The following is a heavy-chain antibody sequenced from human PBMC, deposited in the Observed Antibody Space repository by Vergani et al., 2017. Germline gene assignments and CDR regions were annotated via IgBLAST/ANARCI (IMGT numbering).Heavy chain of an antibody. CDR2: IYYSGST. Sequence: QLQLQESGPGLVKPSETLSLTCTVSGGSISSSSYYWGWLRQPPGKGLEWIGIIYYSGSTYYNPSLKSRITISVDTSKNQFSLKLSSVTAADTAVYYCARHGNWAPCEPWGQGTLVTVSS. CDR1: GGSISSSSYY. CDR3: ARHGNWAPCEP. J-gene: IGHJ5*02. D-gene: IGHD1-1*01. V-gene: IGHV4-39*01.